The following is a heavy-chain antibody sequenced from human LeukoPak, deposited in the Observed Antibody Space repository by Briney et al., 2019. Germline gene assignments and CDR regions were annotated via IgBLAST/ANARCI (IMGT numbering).Heavy chain of an antibody. CDR1: GFTFRSFV. D-gene: IGHD3-10*01. Sequence: PGRSLRLSCAASGFTFRSFVMHWVRQAPGKGLEWVAAISYEDGSNKYYADSVKGRFTTSRDNSKYTVYLEMTSLRVEDTAMYYCSKERPEEYYASGSYFDYWGQGTLVTVSS. CDR3: SKERPEEYYASGSYFDY. V-gene: IGHV3-30*04. J-gene: IGHJ4*02. CDR2: ISYEDGSNK.